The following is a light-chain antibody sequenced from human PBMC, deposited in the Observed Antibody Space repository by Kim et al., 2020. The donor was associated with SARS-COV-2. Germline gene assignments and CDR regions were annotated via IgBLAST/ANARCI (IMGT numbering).Light chain of an antibody. CDR1: GSDVGGHTF. CDR2: DVN. Sequence: GLSSTICCTVTGSDVGGHTFVSWSQQSPGKVPKLIIYDVNERPSGVSDRFSGSKSGNTASLTISGLRAEDEADYYCSSFTSRHTWVFGGGTKLTVL. V-gene: IGLV2-14*04. J-gene: IGLJ3*02. CDR3: SSFTSRHTWV.